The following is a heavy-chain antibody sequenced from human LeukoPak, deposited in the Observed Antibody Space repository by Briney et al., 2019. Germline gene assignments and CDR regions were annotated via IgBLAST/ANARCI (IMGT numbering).Heavy chain of an antibody. J-gene: IGHJ6*03. D-gene: IGHD2-2*01. CDR3: AREGDCSSTSCPSYYMDV. Sequence: ASVKVSCKASGYTFTSYGISRVRQAPGQGLEWMGWISAYNGNTNYAQKLQGRVTMTTGTSTSTAYMELRSLRSDDTAVYYCAREGDCSSTSCPSYYMDVWGKGTTVTVSS. V-gene: IGHV1-18*01. CDR2: ISAYNGNT. CDR1: GYTFTSYG.